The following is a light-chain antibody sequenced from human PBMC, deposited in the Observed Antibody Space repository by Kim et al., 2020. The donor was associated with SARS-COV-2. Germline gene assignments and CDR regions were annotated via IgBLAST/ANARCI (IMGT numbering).Light chain of an antibody. V-gene: IGKV3-20*01. J-gene: IGKJ2*01. Sequence: IVLTQSPGPLSLSPGERATLSCRASQTVYKGYLAWYQQRPGQTPRLLLYQTSNRATGIPDRFSGSGSGTDFTLTISRLEPEDFAVYYCQQYGSLPPYTFGQGTKLEI. CDR2: QTS. CDR3: QQYGSLPPYT. CDR1: QTVYKGY.